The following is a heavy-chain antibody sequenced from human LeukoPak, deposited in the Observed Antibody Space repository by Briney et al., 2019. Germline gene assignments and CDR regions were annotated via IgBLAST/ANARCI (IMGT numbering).Heavy chain of an antibody. D-gene: IGHD6-19*01. CDR1: GFTFSSYA. CDR2: ISYDGSNK. CDR3: ARSLISVAGTVGGLWY. V-gene: IGHV3-30-3*01. Sequence: PGGSLRLSCAASGFTFSSYAMHWVRQAPGKGLEWVAVISYDGSNKYYADSVKGRFTISRDNSKNTLYLQMNSLRAEDTAVYYCARSLISVAGTVGGLWYWGQGTLVTVSS. J-gene: IGHJ4*02.